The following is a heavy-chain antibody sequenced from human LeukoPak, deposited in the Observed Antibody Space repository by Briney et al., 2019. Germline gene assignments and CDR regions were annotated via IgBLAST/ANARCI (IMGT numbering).Heavy chain of an antibody. V-gene: IGHV1-46*01. CDR2: INPSGGST. CDR1: GYSFSNYY. J-gene: IGHJ5*02. Sequence: ASVKVSCKASGYSFSNYYMHWVRQAPGQGLEWMGIINPSGGSTSYAQKFQGRVTMTRDTSTSTFYMEMSSMRSEDTAVYYCALDSTSSSLADPGGQGTLVTVSS. CDR3: ALDSTSSSLADP. D-gene: IGHD2-2*01.